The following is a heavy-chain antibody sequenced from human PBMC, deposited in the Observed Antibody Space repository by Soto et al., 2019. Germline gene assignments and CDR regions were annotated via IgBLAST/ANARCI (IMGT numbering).Heavy chain of an antibody. J-gene: IGHJ4*02. D-gene: IGHD3-3*01. CDR1: GFTFSSYA. Sequence: EVQLLESGGGLVQPGGSLRLSCAASGFTFSSYAMSWVRQAPGEGLEWVSAISGSGGSTYYADSVKGRFTISRDKSKNTCYLQMNSLRAEDTAVYYCAKHLILEWLFSYWGQGTLVTVSS. CDR3: AKHLILEWLFSY. V-gene: IGHV3-23*01. CDR2: ISGSGGST.